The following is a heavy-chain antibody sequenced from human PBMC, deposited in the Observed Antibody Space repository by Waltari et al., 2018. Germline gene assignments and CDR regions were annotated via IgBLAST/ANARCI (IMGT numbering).Heavy chain of an antibody. CDR2: IYHSGST. CDR1: GYSISSGYY. CDR3: ARIEYSSSAGYWYFDL. D-gene: IGHD6-6*01. J-gene: IGHJ2*01. V-gene: IGHV4-38-2*01. Sequence: QVQLQESGPGLVKPSETLSLTCAVSGYSISSGYYWGWIRQPPGKGLEWIGSIYHSGSTYYNPSLKSRVTISVDTSKNQFSLKLSSVTAADTAVYYCARIEYSSSAGYWYFDLWGRGTLVTVSS.